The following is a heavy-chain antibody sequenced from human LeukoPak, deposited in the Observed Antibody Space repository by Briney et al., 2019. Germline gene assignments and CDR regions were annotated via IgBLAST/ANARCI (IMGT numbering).Heavy chain of an antibody. J-gene: IGHJ4*02. CDR3: VRAQMSTTTRLDY. V-gene: IGHV3-43*01. D-gene: IGHD5-24*01. CDR2: ISGDGSRT. CDR1: GXTFNDYI. Sequence: PGGSLRLSCTASGXTFNDYIMHWVRQSPGKGLDWVSLISGDGSRTYYADSVKGRFTISRDNSKNSLYLQMNSLRIEDTALYFCVRAQMSTTTRLDYWGQGTLVTVSS.